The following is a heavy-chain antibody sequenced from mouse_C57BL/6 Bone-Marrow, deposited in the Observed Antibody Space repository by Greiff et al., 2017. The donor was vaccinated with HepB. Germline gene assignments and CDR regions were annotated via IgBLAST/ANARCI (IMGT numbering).Heavy chain of an antibody. CDR2: ISSGGDYI. Sequence: DVQLVESGEGLVKPGGSLKLSCAASGFTFSSYAMSWVRQTPEKRLEWVAYISSGGDYIYYADTVKGRFTISRDNARNTLYLQMSSLKSEDTAMYYCTRGSFYYYGSRYFDVWGTGTTVTVSS. J-gene: IGHJ1*03. CDR3: TRGSFYYYGSRYFDV. D-gene: IGHD1-1*01. CDR1: GFTFSSYA. V-gene: IGHV5-9-1*02.